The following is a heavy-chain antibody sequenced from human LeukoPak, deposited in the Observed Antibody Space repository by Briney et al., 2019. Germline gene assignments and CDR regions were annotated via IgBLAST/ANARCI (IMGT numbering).Heavy chain of an antibody. J-gene: IGHJ4*02. CDR2: INPNSGAT. Sequence: ASVKISCKASGYTFTGYYIHWVRQAPGQGLEWMGWINPNSGATNYAQKFQGRVTMTRDTSISTAYMELSRLRSDDTAVYYCARGGFAHYDILTGYYMGGIFDYWGQGTLVTVSS. CDR3: ARGGFAHYDILTGYYMGGIFDY. CDR1: GYTFTGYY. D-gene: IGHD3-9*01. V-gene: IGHV1-2*02.